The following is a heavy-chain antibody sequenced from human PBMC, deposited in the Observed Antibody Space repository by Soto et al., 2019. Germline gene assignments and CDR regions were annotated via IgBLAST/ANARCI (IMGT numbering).Heavy chain of an antibody. D-gene: IGHD2-21*02. Sequence: ASETLSLTCAVYGGSFSGYYWSWIRQPPGKGLEWIREINHSGSTNYNPSLKSRVTISVDTSKNQFSLKLSSVTAADTAVYYCARAAYCGGDCYGPQLPENYYYYYGMDVWGQGTTVTVSS. CDR3: ARAAYCGGDCYGPQLPENYYYYYGMDV. CDR1: GGSFSGYY. V-gene: IGHV4-34*01. CDR2: INHSGST. J-gene: IGHJ6*02.